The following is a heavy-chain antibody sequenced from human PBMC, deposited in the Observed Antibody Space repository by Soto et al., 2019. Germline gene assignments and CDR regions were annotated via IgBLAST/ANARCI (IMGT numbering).Heavy chain of an antibody. CDR1: GFTVNSIH. CDR3: ASGRKNEGA. D-gene: IGHD1-1*01. CDR2: IYSGGNT. Sequence: GGSLRLSCAASGFTVNSIHMSWVRQAPGKGLEWVSLIYSGGNTYYADSVKGRFTISRDNSKNTLFLQMNSLRAEDTAVYYCASGRKNEGAWGQGTLVTVSS. V-gene: IGHV3-53*01. J-gene: IGHJ5*02.